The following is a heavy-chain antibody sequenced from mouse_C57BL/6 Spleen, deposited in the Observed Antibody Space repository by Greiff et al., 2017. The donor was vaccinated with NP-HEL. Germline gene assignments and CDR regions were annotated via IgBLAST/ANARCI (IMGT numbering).Heavy chain of an antibody. CDR2: ISSGSSTI. J-gene: IGHJ2*01. Sequence: EVKLQESGGGLVKPGGSLKLSCAASGFTFSDYGMHWVRQAPEKGLEWVAYISSGSSTIYYADTVKGRFTISRDNAKNTLFLQMTSLRSEDTAMYYCARPGDGYYVGVYYFDYWGQGTTLTVSS. CDR3: ARPGDGYYVGVYYFDY. CDR1: GFTFSDYG. D-gene: IGHD2-3*01. V-gene: IGHV5-17*01.